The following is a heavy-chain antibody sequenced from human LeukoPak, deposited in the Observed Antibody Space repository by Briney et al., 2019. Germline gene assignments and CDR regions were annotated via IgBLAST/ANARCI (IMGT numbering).Heavy chain of an antibody. CDR2: IIAYNGNT. CDR3: ARGRQVWWCRELPRPYYFDY. Sequence: ASVKVSCKASGYTFTSYGISWVRQAPGQGLEWMGWIIAYNGNTNYAHKLQGRVTMTRNTSISTAYMELSSLRSEDTAVYYCARGRQVWWCRELPRPYYFDYWGQGTLVTVSS. CDR1: GYTFTSYG. V-gene: IGHV1-18*01. D-gene: IGHD3-10*01. J-gene: IGHJ4*02.